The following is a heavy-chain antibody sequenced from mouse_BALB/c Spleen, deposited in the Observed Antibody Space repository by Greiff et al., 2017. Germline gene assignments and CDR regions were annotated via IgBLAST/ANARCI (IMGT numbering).Heavy chain of an antibody. Sequence: LQQPGSELVRPGASVKLSCKASGYTFTSYWMHWVKQRPGHGLEWIGNIYPGSGSTNYDEKFKSKATLTVDTSSSTAYMQLSSLTSEDSAVYYCTRGGYYGNYLYAMDYWGQGTSVTVSS. CDR2: IYPGSGST. D-gene: IGHD2-1*01. J-gene: IGHJ4*01. V-gene: IGHV1S22*01. CDR1: GYTFTSYW. CDR3: TRGGYYGNYLYAMDY.